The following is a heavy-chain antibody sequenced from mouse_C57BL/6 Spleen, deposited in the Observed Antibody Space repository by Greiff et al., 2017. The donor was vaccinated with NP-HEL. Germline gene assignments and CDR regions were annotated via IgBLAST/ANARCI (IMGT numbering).Heavy chain of an antibody. CDR3: ARPGYYGSSSSWFAY. CDR2: IDPSDSET. J-gene: IGHJ3*01. V-gene: IGHV1-52*01. Sequence: QVQLQQPGAELVRPGSSVKLSCKASGYTFTSYWMHWVKQRPIQGLEWIGNIDPSDSETHYNQKFKDKATLTVDKSSSTAYMQLSSLTSEDSAVYYGARPGYYGSSSSWFAYWGQGTLVTVSA. D-gene: IGHD1-1*01. CDR1: GYTFTSYW.